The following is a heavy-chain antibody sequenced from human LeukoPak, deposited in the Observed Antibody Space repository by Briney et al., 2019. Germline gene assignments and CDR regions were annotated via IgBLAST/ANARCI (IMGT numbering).Heavy chain of an antibody. CDR2: ISGSGGST. Sequence: GGSLRLSCAASGFTFSSYAMSWVRQAPGKGLEWVSAISGSGGSTYYADSVKGRFTISRDNSKNTLYLQMNSLRAEDTAVYYCAKAPSYCSSTSCRNWFDPWGQGTLVTVSS. J-gene: IGHJ5*02. V-gene: IGHV3-23*01. CDR3: AKAPSYCSSTSCRNWFDP. D-gene: IGHD2-2*01. CDR1: GFTFSSYA.